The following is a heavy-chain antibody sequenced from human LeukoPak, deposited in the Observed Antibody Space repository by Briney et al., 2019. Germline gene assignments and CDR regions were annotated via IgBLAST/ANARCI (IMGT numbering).Heavy chain of an antibody. CDR3: TVGVY. CDR2: IRGKADNDAT. Sequence: GGSLRLSCAASGFTFHNYAMSWVRQASGRGLEWVGRIRGKADNDATAYAASVKGRFTISRGDSRNTAYLQMNSLQTEDTAMYYCTVGVYWGQGTLVIVSS. V-gene: IGHV3-73*01. J-gene: IGHJ4*02. CDR1: GFTFHNYA.